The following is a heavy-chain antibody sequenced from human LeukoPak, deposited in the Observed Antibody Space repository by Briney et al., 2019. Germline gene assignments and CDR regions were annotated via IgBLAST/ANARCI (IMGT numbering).Heavy chain of an antibody. D-gene: IGHD2-21*01. CDR1: GFTFSSFS. CDR3: ARHIDEFGVVFDAFDI. CDR2: ISGSGDST. J-gene: IGHJ3*02. Sequence: GGSLRLSCAASGFTFSSFSMNWVRQAPGKGLEWVSTISGSGDSTDYAESVKGRFTISRDNSKNTLYLQMNSLRAEDTAVYYCARHIDEFGVVFDAFDIWGQGTMVTVSS. V-gene: IGHV3-23*01.